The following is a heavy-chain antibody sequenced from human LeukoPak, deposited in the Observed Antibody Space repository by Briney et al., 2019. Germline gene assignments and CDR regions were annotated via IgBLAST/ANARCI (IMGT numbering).Heavy chain of an antibody. D-gene: IGHD5-12*01. CDR3: ARHRGYDFYYFDY. CDR1: GYSISSGYY. Sequence: PSETLSLTCAVSGYSISSGYYWGWIRQPPGKGLEWIGSIYHSGSTYYNPSLKSRVTISVDTSKNQFSLKLSSVTAADTAVYYCARHRGYDFYYFDYWGQGTPVTVSS. V-gene: IGHV4-38-2*01. J-gene: IGHJ4*02. CDR2: IYHSGST.